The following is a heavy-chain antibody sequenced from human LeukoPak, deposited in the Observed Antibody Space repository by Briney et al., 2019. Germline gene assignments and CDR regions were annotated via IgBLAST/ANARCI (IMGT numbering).Heavy chain of an antibody. CDR1: GFTFSSYG. Sequence: GGSLRLSCAASGFTFSSYGMHWVRQAPGKGLEWVAFIRYDGSNKYYADSVKGRFTISRDNSKNTLYLQMNSLRAEDTAVYYCAHPSRAVLLWFGEFLNWGQGTLVTVSS. J-gene: IGHJ4*02. D-gene: IGHD3-10*01. V-gene: IGHV3-30*02. CDR3: AHPSRAVLLWFGEFLN. CDR2: IRYDGSNK.